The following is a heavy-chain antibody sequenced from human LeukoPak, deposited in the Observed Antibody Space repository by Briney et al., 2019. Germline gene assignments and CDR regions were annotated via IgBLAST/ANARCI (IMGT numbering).Heavy chain of an antibody. CDR2: INPSGGST. CDR3: ARDWAYGSGSYYTAKKGNWFDP. J-gene: IGHJ5*02. CDR1: GYTFTSYY. Sequence: ASVKVSCKASGYTFTSYYMHWVRQAPGQGLEWMGIINPSGGSTSYAQKFQGRVTMTRDTSTSTAYMELRSLRSDDTAVYYCARDWAYGSGSYYTAKKGNWFDPWGQGTLVTVSS. V-gene: IGHV1-46*01. D-gene: IGHD3-10*01.